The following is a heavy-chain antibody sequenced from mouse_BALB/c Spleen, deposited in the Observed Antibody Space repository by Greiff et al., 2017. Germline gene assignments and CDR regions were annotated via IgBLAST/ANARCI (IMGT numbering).Heavy chain of an antibody. V-gene: IGHV1-7*01. J-gene: IGHJ4*01. D-gene: IGHD2-14*01. CDR3: ARNYRYDYAMDY. CDR1: GYTFTSYW. Sequence: QVQLQQSGAELAKPGASVKMSCKASGYTFTSYWMHWVKQRPGQGLEWIGYINPSTGYTEYNQKFKDKATLTADKSSSTAYMQQSSLTSEDSAVYYCARNYRYDYAMDYWGQGTSVTVSS. CDR2: INPSTGYT.